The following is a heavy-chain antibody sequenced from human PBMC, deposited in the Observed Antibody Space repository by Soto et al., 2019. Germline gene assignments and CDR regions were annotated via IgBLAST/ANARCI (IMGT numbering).Heavy chain of an antibody. Sequence: GSLRLSCAASGFTFSSYGMHWVRQAPGKGLEWVAVIWYDGSNKYYADSVKGRFTISRDNSKNTLYLQMNSLRAEDMALYYCARDSPYYYDSSGYFDYWGQGTLVTVSS. J-gene: IGHJ4*02. D-gene: IGHD3-22*01. CDR2: IWYDGSNK. CDR1: GFTFSSYG. CDR3: ARDSPYYYDSSGYFDY. V-gene: IGHV3-33*01.